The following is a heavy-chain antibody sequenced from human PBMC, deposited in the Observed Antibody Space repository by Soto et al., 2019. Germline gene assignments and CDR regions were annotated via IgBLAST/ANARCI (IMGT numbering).Heavy chain of an antibody. Sequence: QVQLVQSGGEVKKPGASVKVSCKTSGYSFTTYGISWVRQAPGQGREWMGWISAYNGNTNYAQKLQDRVTMTTDTSTSTAYMALRSLRSDDTAVYYCAREGPAPYYYYGMDVWGQGSTVTVSS. CDR3: AREGPAPYYYYGMDV. CDR2: ISAYNGNT. V-gene: IGHV1-18*01. J-gene: IGHJ6*02. CDR1: GYSFTTYG.